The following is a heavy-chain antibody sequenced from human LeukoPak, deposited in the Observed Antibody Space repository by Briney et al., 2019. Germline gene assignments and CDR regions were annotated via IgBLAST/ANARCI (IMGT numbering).Heavy chain of an antibody. CDR1: GFTFSSYG. V-gene: IGHV3-33*01. CDR2: IWYDGSNT. D-gene: IGHD3-16*01. J-gene: IGHJ4*02. CDR3: AREFGGGYGGFDY. Sequence: GGSLRLSCAASGFTFSSYGMHWVRQAPGKGLEWVAVIWYDGSNTYYADSAKGRFTISRDHSKNTLYLQMNSLRAEDTVVYYCAREFGGGYGGFDYWGQGTLVTVSS.